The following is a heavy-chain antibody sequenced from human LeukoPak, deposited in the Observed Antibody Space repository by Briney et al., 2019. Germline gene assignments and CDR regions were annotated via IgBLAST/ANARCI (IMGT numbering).Heavy chain of an antibody. CDR2: IIPIFGTT. Sequence: ASVKVSCKASGGTFSSYAISWVRQAPGQGLEWMGGIIPIFGTTNYAQKFQDRVTITADKSMSTAYMELSSLRSEDTAVYYCARVVGLTGYSSSWYSGYYYYMDVWGKGTTVTVSS. CDR1: GGTFSSYA. CDR3: ARVVGLTGYSSSWYSGYYYYMDV. V-gene: IGHV1-69*06. J-gene: IGHJ6*03. D-gene: IGHD6-13*01.